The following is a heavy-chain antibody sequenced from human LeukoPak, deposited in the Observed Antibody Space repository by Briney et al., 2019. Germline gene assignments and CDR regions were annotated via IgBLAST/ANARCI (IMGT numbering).Heavy chain of an antibody. D-gene: IGHD3-9*01. Sequence: SRTLSLTFALSGDSVSNNNGDWKWLRQSPGRGVEGLGSKYYRSKWYNDYAGSLMSRITTSPDTSKNQFSLQVYSVTPEDTAVYYCARDVGTTGWHTYYFWGQGTLVTVSS. V-gene: IGHV6-1*01. CDR1: GDSVSNNNGD. J-gene: IGHJ4*02. CDR2: KYYRSKWYN. CDR3: ARDVGTTGWHTYYF.